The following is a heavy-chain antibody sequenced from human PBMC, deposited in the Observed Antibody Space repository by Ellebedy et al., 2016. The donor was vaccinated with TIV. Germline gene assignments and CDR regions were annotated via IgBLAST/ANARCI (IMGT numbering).Heavy chain of an antibody. Sequence: GGSLRLSXAVAGFPFSSFVMSWVRQAPGTGLEWISAISESGDETYYTDSVKGRFTVSRDNFGQLLYLQMNSLRADDSARYYCTKGGWLDDWGPGTLVTVSS. D-gene: IGHD6-19*01. J-gene: IGHJ4*02. V-gene: IGHV3-23*01. CDR3: TKGGWLDD. CDR1: GFPFSSFV. CDR2: ISESGDET.